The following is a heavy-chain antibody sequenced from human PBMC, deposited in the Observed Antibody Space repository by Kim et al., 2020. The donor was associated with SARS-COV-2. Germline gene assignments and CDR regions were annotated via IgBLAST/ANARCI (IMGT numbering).Heavy chain of an antibody. CDR1: GFTFSSYS. CDR3: ARDEAVAGTGGDY. Sequence: GGSLRLSCAASGFTFSSYSMNWVRQAPGKGLEWVSSISSSSSYIYYADSVKGRFTISRDNAKNSLYLQMNSLRAEDTAVYYCARDEAVAGTGGDYWGQGTLVTVSS. CDR2: ISSSSSYI. D-gene: IGHD6-19*01. J-gene: IGHJ4*02. V-gene: IGHV3-21*01.